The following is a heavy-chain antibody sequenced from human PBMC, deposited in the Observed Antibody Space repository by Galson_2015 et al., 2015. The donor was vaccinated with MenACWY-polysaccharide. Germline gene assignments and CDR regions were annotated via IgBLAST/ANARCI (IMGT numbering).Heavy chain of an antibody. Sequence: SVKLSCKASGYTFTSYDINWVRQASGQGLEWMGWMNPNSGNTGYAQKFQGRVTMTSSSAMTTAYMELSSLRSEDTAVYYCARIVARKYTFAHSWGQGTLVTVSS. D-gene: IGHD5-12*01. CDR1: GYTFTSYD. J-gene: IGHJ5*01. CDR2: MNPNSGNT. V-gene: IGHV1-8*01. CDR3: ARIVARKYTFAHS.